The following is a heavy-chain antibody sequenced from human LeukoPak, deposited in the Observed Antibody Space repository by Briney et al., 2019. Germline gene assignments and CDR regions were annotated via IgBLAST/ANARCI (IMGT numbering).Heavy chain of an antibody. D-gene: IGHD5-18*01. Sequence: HPGRSLRLSCAASGFTFSSYAMHWVRQAPGKGLERVAVISYDGSNKYYADSVKGRFTISRDNSKNTLYLQMNSLRAEDTAVYYCASEFLRYSYGYNYWGQGTLVTVSS. V-gene: IGHV3-30-3*01. CDR2: ISYDGSNK. CDR1: GFTFSSYA. J-gene: IGHJ4*02. CDR3: ASEFLRYSYGYNY.